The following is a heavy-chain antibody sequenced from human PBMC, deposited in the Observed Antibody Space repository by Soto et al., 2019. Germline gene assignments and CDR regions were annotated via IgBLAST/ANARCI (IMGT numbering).Heavy chain of an antibody. CDR2: IYHSGST. D-gene: IGHD3-10*01. CDR1: GGSISSSNW. Sequence: SETLSLTCAVSGGSISSSNWWSWVRQPPGKGLEWIGEIYHSGSTNYNPSLKSRVTISVDKSKNQFSLKLSSVTAADTAVYYCARVLWLGELFSWFDTWGQGTLVTVSS. J-gene: IGHJ5*02. V-gene: IGHV4-4*02. CDR3: ARVLWLGELFSWFDT.